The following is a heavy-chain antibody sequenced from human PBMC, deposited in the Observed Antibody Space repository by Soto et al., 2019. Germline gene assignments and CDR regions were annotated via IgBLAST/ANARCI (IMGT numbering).Heavy chain of an antibody. D-gene: IGHD3-3*01. V-gene: IGHV4-31*03. J-gene: IGHJ3*02. CDR1: GGSISSGGYY. CDR2: IYYSGST. CDR3: ALTYYDFWSGYSADAFDI. Sequence: PSETLSLTCTVSGGSISSGGYYWSWIRQHPGKGLEWIGYIYYSGSTYYNPSLKSRVTISVDTSKNQFSLKLSSVTAADTAVYYCALTYYDFWSGYSADAFDIRGQGTMVTVSS.